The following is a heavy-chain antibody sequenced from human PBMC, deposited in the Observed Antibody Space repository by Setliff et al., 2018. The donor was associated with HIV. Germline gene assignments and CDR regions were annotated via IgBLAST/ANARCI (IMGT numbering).Heavy chain of an antibody. CDR2: IYSSGGTT. V-gene: IGHV4-61*02. CDR1: GDSINSGYYY. D-gene: IGHD3-3*01. CDR3: ARHSDFWSEDAFDI. Sequence: SETLSLTCTVSGDSINSGYYYWSWIRQPAGKGLEWIGRIYSSGGTTTYNPSLKSRVTISVDTSKNQFSLKLNSVTAADTAVYYCARHSDFWSEDAFDIWGQGTMVTVSS. J-gene: IGHJ3*02.